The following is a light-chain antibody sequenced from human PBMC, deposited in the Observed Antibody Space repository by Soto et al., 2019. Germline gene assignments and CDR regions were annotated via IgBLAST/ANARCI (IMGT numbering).Light chain of an antibody. J-gene: IGKJ3*01. Sequence: IVLTQSPGTLSLSPGERATLSCRASQSVSSSYLVWYQQKPGQAPRLLMYGASKRATGIPERFSGSGSGSDFTLTISRLEPEDFAVYFCQQYGSSPFTFGPGTKVEI. CDR2: GAS. V-gene: IGKV3-20*01. CDR3: QQYGSSPFT. CDR1: QSVSSSY.